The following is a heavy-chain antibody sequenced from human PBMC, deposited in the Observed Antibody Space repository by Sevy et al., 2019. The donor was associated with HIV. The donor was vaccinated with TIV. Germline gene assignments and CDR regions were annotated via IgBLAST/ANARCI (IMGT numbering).Heavy chain of an antibody. J-gene: IGHJ4*02. CDR1: AATFSDFY. CDR3: ATATWRSDIFDY. Sequence: GGSLRLSCTASAATFSDFYMSWIRQAPGKGLEWLSYISTNGRTIYYADSVKGRFTVSRDKAKKSQFLQMNSLRAEDTAIYVCATATWRSDIFDYWGQGALVTVSS. V-gene: IGHV3-11*01. D-gene: IGHD1-26*01. CDR2: ISTNGRTI.